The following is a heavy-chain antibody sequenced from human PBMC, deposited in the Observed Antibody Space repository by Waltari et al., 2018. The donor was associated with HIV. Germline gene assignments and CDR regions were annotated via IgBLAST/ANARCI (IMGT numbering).Heavy chain of an antibody. J-gene: IGHJ4*02. CDR3: ARGGFYGSGSKVN. CDR2: IKQDGSEK. V-gene: IGHV3-7*04. D-gene: IGHD3-10*01. Sequence: EVQLVESGGGLVQPGGSLRLSCAASGFTFSRYWMSWVRQAPGKGLEWVANIKQDGSEKYYVDSVNGRFTISRDNAENSLYLQMNSLRAEDTAVYYCARGGFYGSGSKVNWGQGTLVIVSS. CDR1: GFTFSRYW.